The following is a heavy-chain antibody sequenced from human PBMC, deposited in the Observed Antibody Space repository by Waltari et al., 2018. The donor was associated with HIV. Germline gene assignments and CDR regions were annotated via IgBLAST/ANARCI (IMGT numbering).Heavy chain of an antibody. Sequence: QVQLVESGGGVVQPGGSLRISCAASGFTFSNYGMHWVRQAPGKGLEWVAFIRYDGSNKYYADSVKGRFTISRDNSKNTLYLQMNSLRVEDTAVYYCAKDGSYFDLDYWGQGTLVTVSS. CDR3: AKDGSYFDLDY. CDR2: IRYDGSNK. CDR1: GFTFSNYG. D-gene: IGHD1-26*01. J-gene: IGHJ4*02. V-gene: IGHV3-30*02.